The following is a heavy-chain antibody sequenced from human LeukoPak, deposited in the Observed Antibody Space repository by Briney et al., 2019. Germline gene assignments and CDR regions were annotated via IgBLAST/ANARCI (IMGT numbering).Heavy chain of an antibody. J-gene: IGHJ4*02. V-gene: IGHV3-48*01. CDR1: GFTFSSYW. CDR3: ASDCSSTSCYNWAPVVY. D-gene: IGHD2-2*01. CDR2: ISSSSSTI. Sequence: GGSLRLSCAASGFTFSSYWMSWVRQAPGKGLEWVSYISSSSSTIYYADSVKGRFTISRDNAKNSLYLQMNSLRAEDTAVYYCASDCSSTSCYNWAPVVYWGQGTLVTVSS.